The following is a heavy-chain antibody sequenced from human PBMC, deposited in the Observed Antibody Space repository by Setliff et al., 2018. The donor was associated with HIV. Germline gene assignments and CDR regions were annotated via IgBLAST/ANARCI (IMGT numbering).Heavy chain of an antibody. V-gene: IGHV2-5*01. CDR1: GFSLTTLGVG. J-gene: IGHJ4*02. CDR2: IYWNDYE. CDR3: ARMRAAAVGGFDY. Sequence: ESGPTLVNPTQTLTLTCTFSGFSLTTLGVGVGWVRQTPRGALEWLATIYWNDYEHYSPSLKTRLTISKDTSKNQVVLTMTNMDPVDTATYYCARMRAAAVGGFDYWGQGTLVTVSS. D-gene: IGHD6-13*01.